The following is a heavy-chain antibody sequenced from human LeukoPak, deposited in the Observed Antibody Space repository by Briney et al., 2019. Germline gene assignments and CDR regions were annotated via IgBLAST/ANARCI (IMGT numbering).Heavy chain of an antibody. J-gene: IGHJ4*02. CDR1: GFTFSVYA. Sequence: GGSLILSCAAPGFTFSVYAMTWVRQSPGKGLEWVSAISGSGATTYYADSVKGRFTISRDNSKNTLYLQMNSLRAEDTAVYYCAKERTNFDYWGQGTLVTVSS. D-gene: IGHD2-8*01. V-gene: IGHV3-23*01. CDR2: ISGSGATT. CDR3: AKERTNFDY.